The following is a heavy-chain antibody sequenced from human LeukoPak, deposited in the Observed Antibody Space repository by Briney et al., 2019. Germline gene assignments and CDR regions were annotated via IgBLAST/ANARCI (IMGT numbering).Heavy chain of an antibody. D-gene: IGHD5/OR15-5a*01. J-gene: IGHJ6*02. Sequence: PSETLSLTCAVYGGSFSGYYWSWIRQPSGKGLEWIGEINHSGSTNYNPSLKSRVTISVDTSKNQFSLKLSSVTAADTAVYYCASHLRRYYDGMDVWGQGTTVTVSS. CDR1: GGSFSGYY. CDR3: ASHLRRYYDGMDV. CDR2: INHSGST. V-gene: IGHV4-34*01.